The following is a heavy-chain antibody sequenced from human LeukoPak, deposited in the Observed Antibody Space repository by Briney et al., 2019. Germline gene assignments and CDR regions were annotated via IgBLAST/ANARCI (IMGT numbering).Heavy chain of an antibody. J-gene: IGHJ6*02. V-gene: IGHV1-8*01. D-gene: IGHD3-3*01. CDR2: MNPNSGNT. Sequence: ASVKVSCKASGYTFTSYDINWVRQATGQGLEWMGWMNPNSGNTGYAQKFQGRVTMTRNTSISTAYMELSSLRSEDTAVYYCARVRYYDFWSGFPYYYYYYGMDVWGQGTTVTVSS. CDR1: GYTFTSYD. CDR3: ARVRYYDFWSGFPYYYYYYGMDV.